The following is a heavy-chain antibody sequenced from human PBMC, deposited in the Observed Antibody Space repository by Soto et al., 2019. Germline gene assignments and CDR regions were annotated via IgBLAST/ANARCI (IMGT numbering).Heavy chain of an antibody. V-gene: IGHV3-30*18. D-gene: IGHD6-19*01. Sequence: SLRLSCAASGFTFINYGMGWVRQAPGKGLEWLAVSSFDGTQQFYGDSVKGRFTVSRDNSNNTLYLEMNSLRTEDTAVYYCAKQLRGSGWYPLDSWGQGTPVTVYS. CDR1: GFTFINYG. CDR2: SSFDGTQQ. J-gene: IGHJ4*02. CDR3: AKQLRGSGWYPLDS.